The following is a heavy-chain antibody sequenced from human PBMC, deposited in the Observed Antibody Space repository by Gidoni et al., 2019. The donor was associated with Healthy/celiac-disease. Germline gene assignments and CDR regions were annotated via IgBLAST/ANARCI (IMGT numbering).Heavy chain of an antibody. CDR2: IKQDGSEK. J-gene: IGHJ4*02. Sequence: EVQLVESGGGLVQPGGSLRFSCAASGFTFSSYWMSWVRQAPGKGLEWVDNIKQDGSEKYYVDSVKGRFTISRDNAKNSLYLQMNILRAEDTAVYYCASRGGIYYDSSLDYWGQGTLVTVSS. CDR1: GFTFSSYW. V-gene: IGHV3-7*05. D-gene: IGHD3-22*01. CDR3: ASRGGIYYDSSLDY.